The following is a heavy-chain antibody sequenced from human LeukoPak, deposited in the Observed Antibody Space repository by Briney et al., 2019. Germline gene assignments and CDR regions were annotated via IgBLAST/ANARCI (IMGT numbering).Heavy chain of an antibody. D-gene: IGHD3-16*02. CDR2: ISGSGGST. J-gene: IGHJ4*02. V-gene: IGHV3-23*01. CDR1: GFTFSSYA. CDR3: AKDGTFGGVIVLRYYFDY. Sequence: PGASLRLSCAASGFTFSSYAMSWVRQAPGKGLEWVSAISGSGGSTYYADSVKGRFTISRDNSKNTLYLQMNSLRAKDTAVYYCAKDGTFGGVIVLRYYFDYWGQGTLVTVSS.